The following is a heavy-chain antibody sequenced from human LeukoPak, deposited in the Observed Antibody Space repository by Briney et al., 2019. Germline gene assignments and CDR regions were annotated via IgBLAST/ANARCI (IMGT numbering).Heavy chain of an antibody. D-gene: IGHD3-22*01. CDR1: GFTFDDYG. Sequence: GGSLRLSCAASGFTFDDYGISWVRQAPGKGLEWVSGINWNGGSTGYADSVKGRFTISRDNAKNSLYLQMNSLRAEDTAVYYCARDYYDSSGYFDYWGQGTLVTVSS. J-gene: IGHJ4*02. V-gene: IGHV3-20*04. CDR2: INWNGGST. CDR3: ARDYYDSSGYFDY.